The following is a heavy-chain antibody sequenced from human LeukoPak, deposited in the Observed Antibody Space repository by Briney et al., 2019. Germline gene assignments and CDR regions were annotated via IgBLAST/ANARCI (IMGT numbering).Heavy chain of an antibody. V-gene: IGHV4-59*01. CDR3: VRPDSSGYNYVD. CDR1: GASISSYY. Sequence: SETLSLTCTVSGASISSYYWSWIRQPPGKGLEWIGYIYHSGSTNYNPSLKSRLTISVDTSKTQFSLKLSSVTAADTAVYYCVRPDSSGYNYVDWGQGTLVTVSS. J-gene: IGHJ4*02. CDR2: IYHSGST. D-gene: IGHD3-22*01.